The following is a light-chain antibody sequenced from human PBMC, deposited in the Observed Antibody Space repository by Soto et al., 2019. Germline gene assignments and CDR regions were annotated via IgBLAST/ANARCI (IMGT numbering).Light chain of an antibody. CDR1: SSNIGSNS. CDR3: AAWDDSLNGPV. V-gene: IGLV1-44*01. Sequence: QSVLTQPPSASGTPGQRVTISCSGSSSNIGSNSVTWYQQLPGTAPTLLIYTNSQRPSGVPDRFSGSRSGTSASLAISGLQSEDEAEYYCAAWDDSLNGPVFGGGTKVTVL. J-gene: IGLJ3*02. CDR2: TNS.